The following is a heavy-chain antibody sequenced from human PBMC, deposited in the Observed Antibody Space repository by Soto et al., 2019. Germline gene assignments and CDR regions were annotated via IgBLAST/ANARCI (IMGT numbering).Heavy chain of an antibody. J-gene: IGHJ4*02. CDR2: INAGNGNT. Sequence: ASVKVSCKASGYTFTSYAMHWVRQAPGQRLEWMGWINAGNGNTKYSQKFQGRVTITRDKSASTAYMELSSLRSEDTAVYYCARGGSGYSYGLGYWGQGTLVTVSS. D-gene: IGHD5-18*01. CDR3: ARGGSGYSYGLGY. CDR1: GYTFTSYA. V-gene: IGHV1-3*01.